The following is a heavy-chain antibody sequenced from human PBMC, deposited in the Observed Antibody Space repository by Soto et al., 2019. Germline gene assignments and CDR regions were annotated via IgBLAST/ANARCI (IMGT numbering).Heavy chain of an antibody. CDR3: AKDLGSSGSDHGIYFDS. J-gene: IGHJ4*02. V-gene: IGHV3-23*01. D-gene: IGHD1-26*01. CDR1: GFTFSTYA. Sequence: EVQLLESGGGLVQPGGSLRLSCAASGFTFSTYAMNWVRQAPGKGLEWVSTISGSGGSTYYADSVKGRFTISRDNSKNTLYLQTNSLRAEDTALYYCAKDLGSSGSDHGIYFDSWGQGPLVTVSS. CDR2: ISGSGGST.